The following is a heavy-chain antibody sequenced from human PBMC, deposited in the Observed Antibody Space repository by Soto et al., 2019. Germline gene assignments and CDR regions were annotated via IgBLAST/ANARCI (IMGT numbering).Heavy chain of an antibody. CDR3: ARMGGDTDGRYDFWSGYYAAPL. V-gene: IGHV4-30-4*01. J-gene: IGHJ6*02. D-gene: IGHD3-3*01. CDR2: IYYSGST. Sequence: KPSETLSLTCTVSGGSISSGDYYWSWIRQPPGKGLEWIGYIYYSGSTYYSPSLKSRVTISVDTSKNQFSLKLSSVTAADTAVYYCARMGGDTDGRYDFWSGYYAAPLWGQGTTVTVSS. CDR1: GGSISSGDYY.